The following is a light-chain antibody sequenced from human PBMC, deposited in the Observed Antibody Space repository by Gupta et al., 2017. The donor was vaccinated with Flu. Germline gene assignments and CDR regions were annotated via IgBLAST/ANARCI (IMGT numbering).Light chain of an antibody. V-gene: IGKV4-1*01. CDR1: QSGLYSSNNKNY. Sequence: DIVMTQSPDSLAVSLDETATLKCKSSQSGLYSSNNKNYLAWYQQKPGQPPKLLIYWASTRESGVPDRFSGSGSGTDFTLTISSLQAEDVAVYYCQQYYSTPHSFGQGTKLEIK. J-gene: IGKJ2*03. CDR3: QQYYSTPHS. CDR2: WAS.